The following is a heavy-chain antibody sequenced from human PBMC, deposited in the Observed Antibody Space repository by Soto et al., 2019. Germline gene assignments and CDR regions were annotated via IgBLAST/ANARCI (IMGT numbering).Heavy chain of an antibody. Sequence: QITLKEYGPTLVNPTQTLTLTCTFSEFSLSTSTVGVGWIRQPPGKALEWLALVYWDDDKRYSPSLKNRPTITKANTKNQVVLTVTNMEPVDTATYYCARVITLAATSYWYFDLWGRGPLVTVSS. D-gene: IGHD6-19*01. J-gene: IGHJ2*01. V-gene: IGHV2-5*02. CDR3: ARVITLAATSYWYFDL. CDR2: VYWDDDK. CDR1: EFSLSTSTVG.